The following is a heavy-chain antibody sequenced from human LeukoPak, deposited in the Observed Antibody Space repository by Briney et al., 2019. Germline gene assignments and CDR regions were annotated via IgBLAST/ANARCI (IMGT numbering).Heavy chain of an antibody. V-gene: IGHV3-74*01. CDR1: GFTFSSNW. CDR2: INEDGSTT. D-gene: IGHD1-26*01. CDR3: VRDLGGRSGH. J-gene: IGHJ4*02. Sequence: GGSLRLSCAASGFTFSSNWMHWVRQAPGKGLVWVSRINEDGSTTNYADSVKGRSTIFRDNAKNVLYLQMNSLRAEDTAVYYCVRDLGGRSGHWGQGTLVTVSS.